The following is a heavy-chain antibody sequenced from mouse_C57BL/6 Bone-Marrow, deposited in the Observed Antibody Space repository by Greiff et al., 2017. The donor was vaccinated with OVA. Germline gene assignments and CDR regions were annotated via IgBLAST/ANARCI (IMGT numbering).Heavy chain of an antibody. Sequence: VQLQQPGAELVKPGASVKMSCKASGYTFTSYWITWVKQRPGQGLEWIGDIYPGSGSTNYNEKFKSKATLTVDTSSSTAYMQLSSLTSEDSAVYYCARNLITTVDAMDYWGQGTSVTDAS. CDR1: GYTFTSYW. CDR3: ARNLITTVDAMDY. CDR2: IYPGSGST. J-gene: IGHJ4*01. V-gene: IGHV1-55*01. D-gene: IGHD1-1*01.